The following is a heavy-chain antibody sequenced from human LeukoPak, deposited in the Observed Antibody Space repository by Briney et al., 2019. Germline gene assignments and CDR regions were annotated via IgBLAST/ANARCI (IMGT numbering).Heavy chain of an antibody. J-gene: IGHJ4*02. CDR2: IWYDGSSK. CDR1: GSSFSAYG. V-gene: IGHV3-33*01. D-gene: IGHD6-13*01. CDR3: ARSQSSSLIDY. Sequence: PGGSLRLSCAASGSSFSAYGVHWVRQAPGKGLEWVAVIWYDGSSKDYADSVKGRFTLSRDNSKNTLYLQMNSLTVEDTAVYYCARSQSSSLIDYWGQGTLVTVSS.